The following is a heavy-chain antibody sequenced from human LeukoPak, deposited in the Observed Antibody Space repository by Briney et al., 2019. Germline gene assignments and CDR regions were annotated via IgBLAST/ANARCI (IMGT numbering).Heavy chain of an antibody. CDR1: GYTFTSYG. D-gene: IGHD2-2*01. V-gene: IGHV1-18*01. CDR2: ISAYNGNT. Sequence: ASVKVSCKASGYTFTSYGISWVRQAPGQGLEWMGWISAYNGNTNYAQKLQGRVTMTSDTSTSTAYMELRSLRSDDTAVYYCAREGRVPAAKPCDYWGQGTLVTVSS. J-gene: IGHJ4*02. CDR3: AREGRVPAAKPCDY.